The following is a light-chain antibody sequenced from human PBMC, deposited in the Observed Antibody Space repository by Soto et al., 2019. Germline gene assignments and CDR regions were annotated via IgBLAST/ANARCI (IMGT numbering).Light chain of an antibody. V-gene: IGKV3-15*01. CDR2: GAS. CDR3: QEDNKWPQT. CDR1: QSVAND. J-gene: IGKJ5*01. Sequence: EIVMTQSPATLSVSPGERATLSCRASQSVANDLAWYQHKPGQAPRLLTHGASTRATGIPARFSGVGSGTEITLTIGCLQSEDFAVYYYQEDNKWPQTFGQGTRLEI.